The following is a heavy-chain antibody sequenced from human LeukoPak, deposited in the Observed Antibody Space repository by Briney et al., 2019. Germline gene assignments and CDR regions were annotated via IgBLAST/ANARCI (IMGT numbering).Heavy chain of an antibody. Sequence: GGSLRLSCVASGFTFDDYAMHWVRQAPGKGLEWVSGISWNSGNIGYADSVKGRFTISRDRVKSSLFLQMNDLRSEDTALYYCAKAADAPLADYYFYMDAWGQGTTVTVSS. CDR1: GFTFDDYA. CDR3: AKAADAPLADYYFYMDA. CDR2: ISWNSGNI. D-gene: IGHD6-13*01. J-gene: IGHJ6*03. V-gene: IGHV3-9*01.